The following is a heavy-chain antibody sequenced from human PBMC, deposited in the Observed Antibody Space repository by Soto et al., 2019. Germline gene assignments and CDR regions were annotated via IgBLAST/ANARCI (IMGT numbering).Heavy chain of an antibody. CDR2: IWYDGSNK. Sequence: GGSLRLSCAASGFTFSSYGMHWVRQAPGKGLEWVAVIWYDGSNKYYADSVKGRFTISRDNSKNTLYLQMNSLRAEDTAVYYCAKGGPRPTPHYYYYYMDVWGKGTTVTVSS. D-gene: IGHD3-16*01. CDR3: AKGGPRPTPHYYYYYMDV. J-gene: IGHJ6*03. CDR1: GFTFSSYG. V-gene: IGHV3-33*06.